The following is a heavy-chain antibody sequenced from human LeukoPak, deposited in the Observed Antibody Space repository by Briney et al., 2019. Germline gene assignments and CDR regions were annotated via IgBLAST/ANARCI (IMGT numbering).Heavy chain of an antibody. D-gene: IGHD3-22*01. J-gene: IGHJ3*02. CDR3: ATKGDWHTMIVVVTPAAFDI. CDR1: GYTFTSYG. V-gene: IGHV1-18*01. CDR2: ISAYNGNT. Sequence: ASVKVSCKASGYTFTSYGISWVRQAPGQGLEWMGWISAYNGNTNYAQKLQGRVTMTTDTSTSTAYMELRSLRSDDTAVYYCATKGDWHTMIVVVTPAAFDIWGQGTMVTVSS.